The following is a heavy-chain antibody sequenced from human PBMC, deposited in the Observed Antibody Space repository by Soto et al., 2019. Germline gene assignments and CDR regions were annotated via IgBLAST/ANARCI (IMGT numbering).Heavy chain of an antibody. CDR2: IYYSGST. D-gene: IGHD4-17*01. CDR1: GGSISSYY. V-gene: IGHV4-59*08. Sequence: SETLSLTCTVSGGSISSYYWSWIRQPPGKGLEWIGYIYYSGSTNYNPSLKSRVTISVDTSKNQFSLKLSSVTAADTAVYYCARHILGADYGDYRSAFDIWGQGTMVTVSS. CDR3: ARHILGADYGDYRSAFDI. J-gene: IGHJ3*02.